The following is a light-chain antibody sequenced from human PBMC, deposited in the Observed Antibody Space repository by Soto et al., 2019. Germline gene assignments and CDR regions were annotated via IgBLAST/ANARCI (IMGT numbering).Light chain of an antibody. V-gene: IGKV1-6*01. CDR3: LQDINYPWT. J-gene: IGKJ1*01. CDR1: QGIGNA. CDR2: GAS. Sequence: AIPMPQSPSSLSASLGERVTISCRARQGIGNALGWYQQKPGKPPKVLIYGASNLQSGVPPRFRGSGSGTDSTLAISSLQPEDSETYYCLQDINYPWTFGQGTKVDNK.